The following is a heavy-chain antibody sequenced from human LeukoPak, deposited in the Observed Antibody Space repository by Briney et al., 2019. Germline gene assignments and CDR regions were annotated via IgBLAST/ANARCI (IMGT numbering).Heavy chain of an antibody. D-gene: IGHD3-16*01. J-gene: IGHJ3*02. V-gene: IGHV3-7*05. Sequence: GGSLRLSCAASGFTFSRFWMNWVRQAPGRGLEWVANIDQSGGRNNYVDSVKGRFTISGDNAKNSLFLEMSSLRADDTAVYFCARDVEGGTFDIWGQGTTVTVSS. CDR2: IDQSGGRN. CDR1: GFTFSRFW. CDR3: ARDVEGGTFDI.